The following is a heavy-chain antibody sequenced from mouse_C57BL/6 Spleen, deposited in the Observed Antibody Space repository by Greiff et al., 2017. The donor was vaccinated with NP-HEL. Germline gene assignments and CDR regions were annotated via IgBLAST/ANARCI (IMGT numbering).Heavy chain of an antibody. Sequence: DVKLVESGGGLVQPGGSLSLSCAASGFTFTDYYMSWVRQPPGKALEWLGFIRNKANGYPTEYSASVKGRCTISREKSQSILYRQMNALRAEDSATYYWARIYGNFYCDYWGQGTTLTVSS. V-gene: IGHV7-3*01. CDR1: GFTFTDYY. CDR2: IRNKANGYPT. D-gene: IGHD2-1*01. CDR3: ARIYGNFYCDY. J-gene: IGHJ2*01.